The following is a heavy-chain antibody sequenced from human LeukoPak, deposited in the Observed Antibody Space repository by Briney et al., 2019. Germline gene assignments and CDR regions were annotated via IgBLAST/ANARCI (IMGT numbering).Heavy chain of an antibody. CDR1: GGSISISNSNW. J-gene: IGHJ2*01. CDR3: ARDLHGGNSFTSDWYFDL. D-gene: IGHD4-23*01. V-gene: IGHV4-4*02. Sequence: SGTLSLTCAVSGGSISISNSNWWSWVRQPPGKGLEWIGEISHSGSTNYNPSLKSRVTISVDKSKNQFPLKLSSVTAADTAVYYCARDLHGGNSFTSDWYFDLWGRGTLVTVSS. CDR2: ISHSGST.